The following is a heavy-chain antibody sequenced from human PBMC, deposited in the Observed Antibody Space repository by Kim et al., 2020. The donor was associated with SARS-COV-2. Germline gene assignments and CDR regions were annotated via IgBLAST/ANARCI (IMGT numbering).Heavy chain of an antibody. CDR2: IYHSGST. V-gene: IGHV4-59*01. Sequence: SETLSLTCTVSGGSMRSYYWSWIQQPPGKGLEWIGYIYHSGSTNYNPSLKSRVTISVDTSKNQFSLNLRSVTAADTAVYYCARGAYDTTGYRRYYFDYW. CDR3: ARGAYDTTGYRRYYFDY. D-gene: IGHD3-22*01. J-gene: IGHJ4*01. CDR1: GGSMRSYY.